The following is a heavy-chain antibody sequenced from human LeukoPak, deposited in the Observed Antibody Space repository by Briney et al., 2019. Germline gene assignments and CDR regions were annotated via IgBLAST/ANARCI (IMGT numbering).Heavy chain of an antibody. CDR3: ARGRGGNTAEFDY. V-gene: IGHV3-23*01. D-gene: IGHD3-16*01. J-gene: IGHJ4*02. Sequence: SWGSLRLSCAVSGITLSNYGMSWVRQAPGKGLEWVAGISGSGGRTTYGDSVKGRFTISRDNSKSTLYLEMNSLRDEDTAVYYCARGRGGNTAEFDYWGQGSLVTVSS. CDR1: GITLSNYG. CDR2: ISGSGGRT.